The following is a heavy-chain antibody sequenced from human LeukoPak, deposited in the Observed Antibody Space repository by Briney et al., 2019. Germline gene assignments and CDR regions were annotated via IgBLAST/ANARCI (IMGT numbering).Heavy chain of an antibody. J-gene: IGHJ4*02. V-gene: IGHV3-49*04. CDR2: IRGKTYGGTP. CDR3: TYTYDSTGYYPGTCDY. D-gene: IGHD3-22*01. Sequence: SGGSLRLSCAASGFTFSSYSMNWVRQAPGKGLEWLGFIRGKTYGGTPDYAASVKGRFTISRDDSKSTAYLQMDSLKTEDTAVYYCTYTYDSTGYYPGTCDYWGQGTLVTVSS. CDR1: GFTFSSYS.